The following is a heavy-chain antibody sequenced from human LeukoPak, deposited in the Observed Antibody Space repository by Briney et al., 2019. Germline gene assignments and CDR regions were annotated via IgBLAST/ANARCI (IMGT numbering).Heavy chain of an antibody. CDR1: GFTFSSYA. Sequence: GGSLRLSCAASGFTFSSYAMSWVRQAPGKGLEWVSAISGSGGSTYYADSVKGRFTISRDNSKNTLYLQMNSLRAEDTAVYYCAKAKAAGYYYYYYGMDVGGKGTTVTVSS. CDR2: ISGSGGST. V-gene: IGHV3-23*01. J-gene: IGHJ6*04. D-gene: IGHD6-13*01. CDR3: AKAKAAGYYYYYYGMDV.